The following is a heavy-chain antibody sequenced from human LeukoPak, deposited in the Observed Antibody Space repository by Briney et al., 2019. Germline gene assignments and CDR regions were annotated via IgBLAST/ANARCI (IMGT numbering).Heavy chain of an antibody. J-gene: IGHJ4*02. CDR1: GGSFSGYY. CDR2: INHSGST. Sequence: SETLSLTCAVYGGSFSGYYWSWIRQPPGKGLEWIGEINHSGSTNYNPSLKSRVTISVDTSKNQFSLKLSSVTAADTAVYYCARVNPGLRYFGYSGQGTLVTVSS. CDR3: ARVNPGLRYFGY. V-gene: IGHV4-34*01. D-gene: IGHD3-9*01.